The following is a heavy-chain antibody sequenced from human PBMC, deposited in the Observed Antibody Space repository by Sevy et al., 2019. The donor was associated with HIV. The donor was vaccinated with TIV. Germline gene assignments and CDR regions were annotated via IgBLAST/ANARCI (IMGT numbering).Heavy chain of an antibody. J-gene: IGHJ4*02. D-gene: IGHD2-2*01. CDR3: VASNSWEDY. V-gene: IGHV3-74*01. Sequence: GGSLRLSCAAPRLTLSSYWMHWVRQAPGKGLVWVSGVNSDGSSTTYADSVKGRFTTSRDNAKNTLSLQMNSLRVEDTAVYHCVASNSWEDYWGQGTLVTVSS. CDR2: VNSDGSST. CDR1: RLTLSSYW.